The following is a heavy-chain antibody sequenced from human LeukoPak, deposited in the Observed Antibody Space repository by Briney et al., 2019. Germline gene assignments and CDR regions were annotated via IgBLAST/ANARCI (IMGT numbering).Heavy chain of an antibody. CDR1: GFTFSNAW. CDR3: TTDPSGYESHYFDY. D-gene: IGHD5-12*01. V-gene: IGHV3-15*01. Sequence: GRSLRLSCAASGFTFSNAWMSWVRQAPGKGLEWVGRIKSKTDGGTTDYAAPVKGRFTISRDDSKNTLYLQMNSLKTEDTAVYYCTTDPSGYESHYFDYWGQGTLVTASS. CDR2: IKSKTDGGTT. J-gene: IGHJ4*02.